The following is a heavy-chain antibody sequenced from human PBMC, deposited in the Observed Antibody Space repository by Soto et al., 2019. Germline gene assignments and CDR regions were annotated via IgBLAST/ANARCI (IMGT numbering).Heavy chain of an antibody. V-gene: IGHV3-30*04. CDR1: GFTFSSFA. CDR3: ARPAGPFDY. CDR2: VSFDGRNK. Sequence: QVQLVESGGGVVQPGRSLRLSCTASGFTFSSFAMHWVRQAPGKGLEWLALVSFDGRNKYYADSVKGRFTISRDNSNSTVFLQMTGLRSEDTGVYYCARPAGPFDYWGQGTLVTVSS. J-gene: IGHJ4*02.